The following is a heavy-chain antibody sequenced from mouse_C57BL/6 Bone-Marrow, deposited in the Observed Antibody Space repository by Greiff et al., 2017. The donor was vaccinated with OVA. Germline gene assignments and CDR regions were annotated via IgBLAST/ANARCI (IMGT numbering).Heavy chain of an antibody. CDR3: VRHEGLV. CDR2: IRSKSNNYAT. CDR1: GFSFNTYA. D-gene: IGHD3-1*01. J-gene: IGHJ4*01. Sequence: EVQLQESGGGLVQPKGSLKLSCAASGFSFNTYAMNWVRQAPGKGLAWVARIRSKSNNYATYYADSVKDRFTISRDDSESMLYLQMNNLKTEDTAMYYGVRHEGLVWGQGTSVTVSS. V-gene: IGHV10-1*01.